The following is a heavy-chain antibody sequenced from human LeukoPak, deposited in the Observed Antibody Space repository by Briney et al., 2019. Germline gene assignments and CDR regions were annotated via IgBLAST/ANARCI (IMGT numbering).Heavy chain of an antibody. J-gene: IGHJ4*02. Sequence: SETLSLTCTASGYSISSGYYWGWIRQPPGKGLEWIGSIYHSGSTYYNPSLKSRVTISVDTSKNQFSLKLSSVTAADTAVYYCARVGVPSSWYSHAPYYFDYWGQGTLVTVSS. CDR3: ARVGVPSSWYSHAPYYFDY. V-gene: IGHV4-38-2*02. CDR2: IYHSGST. CDR1: GYSISSGYY. D-gene: IGHD6-13*01.